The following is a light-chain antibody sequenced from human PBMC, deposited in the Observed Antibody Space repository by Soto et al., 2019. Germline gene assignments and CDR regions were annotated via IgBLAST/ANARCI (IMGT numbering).Light chain of an antibody. CDR3: QQCNSYPWT. CDR1: QSLDNC. J-gene: IGKJ1*01. Sequence: DLQMTQSPSTLSASIGDRVTITCRASQSLDNCLAWYQPKPGKAPKLLISDASSLASGVPSRVSGSGSGTEVTLTISSLQTDDFATYYCQQCNSYPWTFGQGTKVDIK. CDR2: DAS. V-gene: IGKV1-5*01.